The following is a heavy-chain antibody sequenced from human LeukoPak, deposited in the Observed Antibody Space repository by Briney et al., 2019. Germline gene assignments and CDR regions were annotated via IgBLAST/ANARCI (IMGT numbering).Heavy chain of an antibody. Sequence: PSETLSLTCAVYGGSFSGYYWSWIRQPPGKGLEWIGEINHSGSTNYNPSLKSRVTISVDTSKNQFSLKLSSVTAADTAVYYCASGKYSTSSLDYWGQGTLVTVSS. CDR2: INHSGST. J-gene: IGHJ4*02. CDR1: GGSFSGYY. D-gene: IGHD6-6*01. V-gene: IGHV4-34*01. CDR3: ASGKYSTSSLDY.